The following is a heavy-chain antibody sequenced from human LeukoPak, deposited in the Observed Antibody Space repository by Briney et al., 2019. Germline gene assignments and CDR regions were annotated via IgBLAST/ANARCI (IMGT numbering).Heavy chain of an antibody. CDR1: GGSISSGDYY. CDR3: ARPYYYDSRIDP. V-gene: IGHV4-30-4*01. D-gene: IGHD3-22*01. J-gene: IGHJ5*02. CDR2: MYYSGST. Sequence: PSQTLSLTCTVSGGSISSGDYYWSWIRQPPGKGLEWIAYMYYSGSTYYNPSLKSRVTMSTDTSKNQLSLKLSSGTGADTAVYYCARPYYYDSRIDPWGQGILVTVSS.